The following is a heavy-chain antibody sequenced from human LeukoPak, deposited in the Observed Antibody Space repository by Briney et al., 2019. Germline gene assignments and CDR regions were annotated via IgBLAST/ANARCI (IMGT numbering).Heavy chain of an antibody. D-gene: IGHD2-21*01. CDR3: AAEKSCGRFSCGAYYFES. CDR2: ISASSSYI. Sequence: GGSLRLSCEASGFTFSDHGMNWVRQAPGRGLEWISSISASSSYIHYADSVKGRFTISRDSARNSLYLQMSSLRAEDTAVYFYAAEKSCGRFSCGAYYFESWGQGTLVTVSS. J-gene: IGHJ4*02. CDR1: GFTFSDHG. V-gene: IGHV3-21*01.